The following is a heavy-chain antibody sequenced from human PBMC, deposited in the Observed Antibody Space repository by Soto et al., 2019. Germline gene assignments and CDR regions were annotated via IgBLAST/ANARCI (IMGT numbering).Heavy chain of an antibody. D-gene: IGHD1-20*01. CDR1: GGSISSSSYY. Sequence: PSETLSLTCTVSGGSISSSSYYWGWIRQPPGKGLEWIGSIYYSGSTYYNPSLKSRVTISVDTSKNQFSLKLSSVTAADTAVYYCARQHHNWNYFDYWGQGTLVTVSS. J-gene: IGHJ4*02. CDR3: ARQHHNWNYFDY. CDR2: IYYSGST. V-gene: IGHV4-39*01.